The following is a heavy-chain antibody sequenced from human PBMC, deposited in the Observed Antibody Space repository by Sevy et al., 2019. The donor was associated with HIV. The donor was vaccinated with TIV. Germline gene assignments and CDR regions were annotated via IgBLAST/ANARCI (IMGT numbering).Heavy chain of an antibody. V-gene: IGHV3-74*01. CDR1: GFTFGSYR. CDR3: VAANTWEDY. J-gene: IGHJ4*02. Sequence: GGSLRLSCSASGFTFGSYRMHWVRQAPGKGLVWISGVNSDGSSTNYADSVKGRFTMSRDSAKNTLYLQMNSLRAEDTAVYFCVAANTWEDYWGQGTLVTVSS. CDR2: VNSDGSST. D-gene: IGHD1-26*01.